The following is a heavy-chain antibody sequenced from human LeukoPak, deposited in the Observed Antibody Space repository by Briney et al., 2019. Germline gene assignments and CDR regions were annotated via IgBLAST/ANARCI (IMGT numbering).Heavy chain of an antibody. CDR3: AKPHPVAGLGY. D-gene: IGHD6-19*01. J-gene: IGHJ4*02. CDR1: GFTFSSYG. Sequence: PGGSLRLSCAASGFTFSSYGMHWVRQAPGKGLEGVAFIRYDGSNKDYADSVKGRFTIARDNSKNTLYLQMNSLRAEDTAVYYCAKPHPVAGLGYWGQGTLVTVSS. V-gene: IGHV3-30*02. CDR2: IRYDGSNK.